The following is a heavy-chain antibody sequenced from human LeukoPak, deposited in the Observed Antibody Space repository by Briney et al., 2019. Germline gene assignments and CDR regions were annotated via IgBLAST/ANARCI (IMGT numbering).Heavy chain of an antibody. CDR2: ISYDGSNK. CDR3: AKDAGLLLRYYYYGMDV. Sequence: GRSLRLSCAASGFIFSGYGMHWDRQAPGKGLEWVAVISYDGSNKYYADSVKGRFTISRDNSKNTLYLQMNSLRAEDTAVYYCAKDAGLLLRYYYYGMDVWGKGTTVTVSS. CDR1: GFIFSGYG. V-gene: IGHV3-30*18. J-gene: IGHJ6*04. D-gene: IGHD2-15*01.